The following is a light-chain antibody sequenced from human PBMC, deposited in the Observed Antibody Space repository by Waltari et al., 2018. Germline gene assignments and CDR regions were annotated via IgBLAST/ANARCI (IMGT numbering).Light chain of an antibody. J-gene: IGKJ1*01. Sequence: DIQMTQSPSSMSASVGDRVSITCQASQDIRNYLSWYQQKPGKAPKLLIYDAFNLQTGGPSRFSGSASGTDFTFTISSLQPEDIATYYCQQYKDLPRTFGQGTKVEVK. CDR3: QQYKDLPRT. CDR2: DAF. V-gene: IGKV1-33*01. CDR1: QDIRNY.